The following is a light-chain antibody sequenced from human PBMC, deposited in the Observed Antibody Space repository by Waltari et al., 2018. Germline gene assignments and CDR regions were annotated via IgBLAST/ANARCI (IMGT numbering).Light chain of an antibody. CDR1: QTISSY. J-gene: IGKJ2*01. V-gene: IGKV3-11*01. CDR3: QQCGNWPYT. Sequence: EIVLTQSPATLSLSPGERATLSCRASQTISSYLAWYQQKPGQAPRLLIYDASNRAAGIPARFSGSGSGTDFTLTISSLEPEDFAVYYCQQCGNWPYTFGQGTKVEIK. CDR2: DAS.